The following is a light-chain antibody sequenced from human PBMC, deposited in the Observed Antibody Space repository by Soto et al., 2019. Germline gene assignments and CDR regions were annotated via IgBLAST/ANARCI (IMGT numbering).Light chain of an antibody. CDR1: SSDVGGYNY. CDR2: EVS. CDR3: SSYANISTLVV. Sequence: QSALTQPASVSGSPGQSITISCTGTSSDVGGYNYVSWYQQHPGKAPELMIYEVSNRPSGVSNRFSGSKSGNTASLTISGLQADDEADYYCSSYANISTLVVFGGGTKLTVL. J-gene: IGLJ2*01. V-gene: IGLV2-14*01.